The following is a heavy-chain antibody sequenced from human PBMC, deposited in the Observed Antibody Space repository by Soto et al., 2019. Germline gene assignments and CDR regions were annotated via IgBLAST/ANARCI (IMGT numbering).Heavy chain of an antibody. CDR1: GFSFRSYG. J-gene: IGHJ3*01. Sequence: QVQLVESGGGVVQPGGSLTLSCVASGFSFRSYGMHWVRQAPGKGLEWLAVIWDDGRTTFYADSVKGRFTISRDNPRNTVSLQMNSLRVEDTAMFSCARNYGEYEVFDVWGQGTVVSGSS. CDR3: ARNYGEYEVFDV. D-gene: IGHD4-17*01. V-gene: IGHV3-33*01. CDR2: IWDDGRTT.